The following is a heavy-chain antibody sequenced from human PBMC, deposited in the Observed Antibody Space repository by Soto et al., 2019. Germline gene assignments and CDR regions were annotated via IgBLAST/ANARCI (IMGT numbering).Heavy chain of an antibody. CDR3: ARDHPTTRPDAFAI. D-gene: IGHD1-1*01. V-gene: IGHV3-33*01. J-gene: IGHJ3*02. Sequence: QVQLVESGGGVVQPGRSLRLSCAASGFTFSSYGMHWVRQAPGKGLEWVAVIWYDGSNKYYADSVKGRFTISRDNSKNTLDRQLNRLRAEDTAVYYCARDHPTTRPDAFAIWGQGTMVTVSS. CDR2: IWYDGSNK. CDR1: GFTFSSYG.